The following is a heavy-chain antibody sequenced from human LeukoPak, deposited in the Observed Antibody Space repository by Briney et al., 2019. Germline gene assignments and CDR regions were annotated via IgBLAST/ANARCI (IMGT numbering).Heavy chain of an antibody. D-gene: IGHD2/OR15-2a*01. CDR1: GFSFSDYD. CDR2: ISSRGSPM. Sequence: GGSLRLSCVASGFSFSDYDMNWIRQAPGKGLEWISYISSRGSPMYYADSVKGRFAMSRDNAKNSLYLQMNGLRVEDTAVYYCARQRGFLSADFDYWGRGTLVTVSS. V-gene: IGHV3-11*01. J-gene: IGHJ4*02. CDR3: ARQRGFLSADFDY.